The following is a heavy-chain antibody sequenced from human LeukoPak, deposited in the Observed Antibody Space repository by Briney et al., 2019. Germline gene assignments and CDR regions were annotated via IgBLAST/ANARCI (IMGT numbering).Heavy chain of an antibody. V-gene: IGHV3-21*01. CDR2: ISSASNYI. J-gene: IGHJ5*02. CDR3: ARTLFGAYNWFDP. D-gene: IGHD3-3*01. Sequence: GGFLRLSCAASGFTFSSYDMNWVRQAPGKGLEWVSSISSASNYINYADSVKGRFTISRDNAKSSLYLQMNSLRAEDTAVYYCARTLFGAYNWFDPWGQGALVTVST. CDR1: GFTFSSYD.